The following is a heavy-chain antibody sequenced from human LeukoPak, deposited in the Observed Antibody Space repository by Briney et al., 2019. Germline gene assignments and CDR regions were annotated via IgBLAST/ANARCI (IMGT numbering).Heavy chain of an antibody. CDR3: AKDLFKVTSEASFDY. J-gene: IGHJ4*02. CDR2: ISGSGGST. CDR1: GFTFGSYA. V-gene: IGHV3-23*01. Sequence: PGGSLRLSCAASGFTFGSYAMSWVRQAPGKGLEWVSAISGSGGSTYYADSVKGRFTISRDNSKNTLYLQMNSLRAEDTAVYYCAKDLFKVTSEASFDYWGQGTLVTVSS. D-gene: IGHD4-17*01.